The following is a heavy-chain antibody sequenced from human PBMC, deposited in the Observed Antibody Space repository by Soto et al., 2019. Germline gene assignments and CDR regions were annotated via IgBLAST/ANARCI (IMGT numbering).Heavy chain of an antibody. V-gene: IGHV1-69*13. J-gene: IGHJ6*02. CDR3: ARDDWVWSGRNYYYYYGMGV. CDR1: GGTFSSYA. D-gene: IGHD3-3*01. CDR2: IIPIFGTA. Sequence: SVKVSCKASGGTFSSYAISWVRQAPGQGLEWMGGIIPIFGTANYAQKFQGRVTITADESTSTAYMELSSLRSEDTAVYYCARDDWVWSGRNYYYYYGMGVWGQGTTVTSP.